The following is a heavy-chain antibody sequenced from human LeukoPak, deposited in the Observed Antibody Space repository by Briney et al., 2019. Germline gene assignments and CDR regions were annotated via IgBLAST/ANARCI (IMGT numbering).Heavy chain of an antibody. J-gene: IGHJ6*02. CDR3: ARVSRDFYGNYYYYYGMDV. D-gene: IGHD4-11*01. CDR2: IKQDGSEK. V-gene: IGHV3-7*01. Sequence: GGSLRLSCAASGFTFSSYWMTWVRQAPGKGLEWVANIKQDGSEKYYVDSVKGRFTISRDNAKNSLYLQMNSLRAEDTAVYYCARVSRDFYGNYYYYYGMDVWGQGTTVTVSS. CDR1: GFTFSSYW.